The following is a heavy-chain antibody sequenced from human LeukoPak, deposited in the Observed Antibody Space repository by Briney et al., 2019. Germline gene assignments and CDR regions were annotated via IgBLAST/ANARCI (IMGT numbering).Heavy chain of an antibody. D-gene: IGHD3-22*01. CDR3: ARGSSYYDSSGYRKVHFDY. Sequence: SETLSLTCAVYGGSFSGYYWSWIRQPPGKGLEWIGEINHSGSTNYNPSLKSRVTISVDTSKNQFSLKLSSVTAADTAVYYCARGSSYYDSSGYRKVHFDYWGQGTLVTVSS. J-gene: IGHJ4*02. CDR1: GGSFSGYY. CDR2: INHSGST. V-gene: IGHV4-34*01.